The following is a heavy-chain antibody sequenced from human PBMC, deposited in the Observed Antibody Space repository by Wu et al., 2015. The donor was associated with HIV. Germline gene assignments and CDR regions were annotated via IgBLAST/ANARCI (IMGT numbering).Heavy chain of an antibody. J-gene: IGHJ5*02. CDR1: GYTFTGYY. Sequence: QVQLVQSGAEVKKPGASVKVSCKASGYTFTGYYMHWVRQAPGQGLEWMGWINPNSGGTNYAQKFQGRVTMTRDTSISTAYMELSRLRSDDTAVYYCARAPYCGGDCYYNWFDPWGQGTLVTVSS. CDR2: INPNSGGT. V-gene: IGHV1-2*02. D-gene: IGHD2-21*01. CDR3: ARAPYCGGDCYYNWFDP.